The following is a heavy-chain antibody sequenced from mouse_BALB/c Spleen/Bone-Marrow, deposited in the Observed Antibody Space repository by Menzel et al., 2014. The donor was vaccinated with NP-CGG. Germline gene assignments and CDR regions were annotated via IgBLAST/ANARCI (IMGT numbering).Heavy chain of an antibody. V-gene: IGHV4-1*02. CDR1: GFDFSRYW. J-gene: IGHJ4*01. CDR2: INPDSSTI. CDR3: ARLGYYGTMVN. D-gene: IGHD1-1*01. Sequence: DVKLQESGGGLVQPGGSLKLSCAASGFDFSRYWMSWVRQAPGKGLEWIGEINPDSSTINYTPSLKDKFIISRDNAKNTLYLQISKVRSEDTALYYCARLGYYGTMVNWGQGTSVTVSS.